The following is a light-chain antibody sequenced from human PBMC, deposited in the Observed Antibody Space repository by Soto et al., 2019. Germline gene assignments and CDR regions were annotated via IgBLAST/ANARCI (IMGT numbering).Light chain of an antibody. V-gene: IGKV3-11*01. J-gene: IGKJ1*01. CDR1: QIISTY. CDR3: QKFRNWPST. Sequence: ETVLTQSPATLSLSPGERATLSFRASQIISTYLAWYQQKPGQAPRLLIYDAVNRATGIPARFSGSGSGTDFTLIIDSLATEDFAVYYCQKFRNWPSTFRQGTKVDIK. CDR2: DAV.